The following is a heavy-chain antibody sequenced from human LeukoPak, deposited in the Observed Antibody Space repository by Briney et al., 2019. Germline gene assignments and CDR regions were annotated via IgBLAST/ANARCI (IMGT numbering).Heavy chain of an antibody. J-gene: IGHJ6*02. CDR3: VKDMKPGGADV. CDR1: GFTFSSYW. D-gene: IGHD3-10*01. V-gene: IGHV3-7*03. CDR2: IKQDGSEK. Sequence: GGSLRLSCAASGFTFSSYWMSWVRQAPGKGLEWVANIKQDGSEKYYVDSVKGRFTISRDNAKNSLYLQMNSLRPEDTALYYCVKDMKPGGADVWGQGTTVTVSS.